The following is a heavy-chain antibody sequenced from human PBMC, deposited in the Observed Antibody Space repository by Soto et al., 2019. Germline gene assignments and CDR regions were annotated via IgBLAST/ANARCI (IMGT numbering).Heavy chain of an antibody. V-gene: IGHV3-7*01. J-gene: IGHJ5*02. CDR1: VMSFSKFW. CDR3: ASIAH. CDR2: IKQDGSER. Sequence: WWSLRLSCLVSVMSFSKFWMTWVRQAPGKGLEWVANIKQDGSERLYVDSVKGRFTISRDNARNSLYLQMDSLRVDDTAVYYCASIAHWGQGTLVTVSS.